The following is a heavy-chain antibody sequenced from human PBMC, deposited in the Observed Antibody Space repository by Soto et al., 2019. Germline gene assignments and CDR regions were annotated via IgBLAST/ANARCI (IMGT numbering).Heavy chain of an antibody. CDR2: INPNGGGT. D-gene: IGHD1-26*01. J-gene: IGHJ6*03. CDR3: ARGSGGATATLDYYYFYMDV. CDR1: GDSFNDYY. Sequence: VQLVQSGAEVKKPGASVKVSCKTSGDSFNDYYIHWVRQAPGQGLEWMGWINPNGGGTKYAQKFQGRVHVTRDTSIRTGYMELSSLRSCDTAVYYCARGSGGATATLDYYYFYMDVWGKGTTVTVSS. V-gene: IGHV1-2*02.